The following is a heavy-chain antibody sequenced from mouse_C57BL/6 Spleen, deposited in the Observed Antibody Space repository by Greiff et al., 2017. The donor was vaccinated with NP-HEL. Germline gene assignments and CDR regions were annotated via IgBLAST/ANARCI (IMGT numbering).Heavy chain of an antibody. V-gene: IGHV1-15*01. CDR3: TVYYDYPFAY. J-gene: IGHJ3*01. D-gene: IGHD2-4*01. CDR1: GYTFTDYD. CDR2: INPETDGT. Sequence: QVQLKQSGAELVRPGASVTLSCKASGYTFTDYDMNWVKQPPVQGLEWIGAINPETDGTTSKQKFKGKAILTVDKSSSTAYMELRSLTSEDSSVYYCTVYYDYPFAYWGQGTLVTVSA.